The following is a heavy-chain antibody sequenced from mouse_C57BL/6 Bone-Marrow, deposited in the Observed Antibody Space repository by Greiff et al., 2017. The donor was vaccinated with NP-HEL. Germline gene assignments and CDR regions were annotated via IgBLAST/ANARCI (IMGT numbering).Heavy chain of an antibody. CDR3: ASKEGGYDPFAY. V-gene: IGHV3-6*01. Sequence: EVKLVESGPGLVKPSQSLSLTCSVTGYSITSGYYWNWIRQFPGNKLEWMGYISYDGSNNYNPSLKNRISITRDTSKNQFFLKLNSVTTEDTATYYCASKEGGYDPFAYWGQGTLVTVSA. J-gene: IGHJ3*01. CDR2: ISYDGSN. D-gene: IGHD2-2*01. CDR1: GYSITSGYY.